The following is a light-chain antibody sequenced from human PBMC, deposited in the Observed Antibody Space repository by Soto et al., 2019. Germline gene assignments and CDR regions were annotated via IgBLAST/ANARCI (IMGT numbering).Light chain of an antibody. J-gene: IGKJ4*01. CDR2: GAS. CDR3: QQHDNSPIT. Sequence: DIVLTQSPGTLSLSPGERAALSCRASQSVSSSYLAWYQQKPGQAPRLLIYGASNRATDIPDRFSGSGSGTDFTLTISRLEPEDFAVYYCQQHDNSPITFGGGTKV. V-gene: IGKV3-20*01. CDR1: QSVSSSY.